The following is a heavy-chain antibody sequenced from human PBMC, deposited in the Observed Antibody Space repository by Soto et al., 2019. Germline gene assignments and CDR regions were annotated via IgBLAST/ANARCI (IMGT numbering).Heavy chain of an antibody. CDR2: VSAYNRNT. CDR1: GYTFTNYG. V-gene: IGHV1-18*01. D-gene: IGHD4-4*01. Sequence: QVQLVQSGVEVKKPGASVKVSCQASGYTFTNYGITWLRQAPGQGLEWMGWVSAYNRNTNYAQRFQDRVTMTTDTSTRTAYMELRHLKSDDTAIYFCVRERQYAPLLYWGQGTLVTVSS. J-gene: IGHJ4*02. CDR3: VRERQYAPLLY.